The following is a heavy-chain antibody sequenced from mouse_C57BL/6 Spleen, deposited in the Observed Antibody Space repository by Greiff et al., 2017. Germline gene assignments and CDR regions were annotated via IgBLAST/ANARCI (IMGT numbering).Heavy chain of an antibody. V-gene: IGHV5-17*01. Sequence: EVKVVESGGGLVKPGGSLKLSCAASGFTFSDSGMHWVRQAPEKGLEWVAYISSGSSTIYYADTVKGRFTISRDNAKNTLFLQMTSLRSEDTAMYYCARRSYDYDLYAMDYWGQGTSVTVSS. CDR1: GFTFSDSG. J-gene: IGHJ4*01. CDR2: ISSGSSTI. D-gene: IGHD2-4*01. CDR3: ARRSYDYDLYAMDY.